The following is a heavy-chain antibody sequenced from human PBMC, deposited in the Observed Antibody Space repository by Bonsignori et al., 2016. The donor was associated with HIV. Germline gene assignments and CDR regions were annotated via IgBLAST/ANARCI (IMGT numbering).Heavy chain of an antibody. CDR3: ARAGATTFDY. D-gene: IGHD1-26*01. CDR2: IYHSGST. Sequence: WIRQPPGKGLEWIGSIYHSGSTYYNPSLKSRVTISVDTSKNQFSLKLSSVTAADTAVYYCARAGATTFDYWGQGTLVTVSS. J-gene: IGHJ4*02. V-gene: IGHV4-38-2*02.